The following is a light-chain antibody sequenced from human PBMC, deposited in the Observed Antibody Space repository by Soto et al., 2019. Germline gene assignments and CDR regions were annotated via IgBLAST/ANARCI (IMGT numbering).Light chain of an antibody. CDR3: CSYTSRTNYV. J-gene: IGLJ1*01. Sequence: QSALTEPSSLSGSPGQSITISCTGTASDVGGYNYVSWYQQHPGKAPKLMIHAVSNLPSGISSRFSGSKSGNTASLTISGLQSEDETDYFCCSYTSRTNYVFGTGTKVTV. V-gene: IGLV2-14*01. CDR1: ASDVGGYNY. CDR2: AVS.